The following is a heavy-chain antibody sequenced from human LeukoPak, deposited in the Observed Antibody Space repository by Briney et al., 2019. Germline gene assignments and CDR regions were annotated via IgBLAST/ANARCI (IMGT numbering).Heavy chain of an antibody. V-gene: IGHV1-2*02. D-gene: IGHD1-26*01. J-gene: IGHJ6*03. CDR1: GYSFTGYY. CDR2: INPNSGGT. Sequence: ASVKVSCKASGYSFTGYYMHWVRQAPGQGLEWMGWINPNSGGTNYAQKFQGRVTMTRDTSISTAYMELSRLRSDDTAVYYCARGAVGATHNYYYYYMDVWGKGTTVTISS. CDR3: ARGAVGATHNYYYYYMDV.